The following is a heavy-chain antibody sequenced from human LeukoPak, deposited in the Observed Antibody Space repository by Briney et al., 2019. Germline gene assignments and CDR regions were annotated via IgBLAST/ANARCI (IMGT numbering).Heavy chain of an antibody. Sequence: ASVKVSCKASGYTFTGYYMHWVRQAPGQGLEWMGWINPNSGGTNYAQKFQGRVTMTRDTSISTAYMELSRLRSDDTAVYYCARDLQGEYYDFWSGYHVTPQIEFDYWGQGTLVTVSS. CDR1: GYTFTGYY. CDR3: ARDLQGEYYDFWSGYHVTPQIEFDY. J-gene: IGHJ4*02. D-gene: IGHD3-3*01. V-gene: IGHV1-2*02. CDR2: INPNSGGT.